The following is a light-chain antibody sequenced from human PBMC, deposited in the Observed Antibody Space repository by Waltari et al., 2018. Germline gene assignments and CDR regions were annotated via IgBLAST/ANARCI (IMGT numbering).Light chain of an antibody. CDR1: GSAVGDSNL. CDR2: ELN. CDR3: GSYTVTNNLYV. V-gene: IGLV2-8*01. Sequence: QSDLTQPPSASGSPGQSVTISCTGTGSAVGDSNLVSWYQQRPGKAPKLLMFELNKRPSGVSSRFSGSKSANAASLTISGLQAEDEGDYYCGSYTVTNNLYVFGTGTKVTVL. J-gene: IGLJ1*01.